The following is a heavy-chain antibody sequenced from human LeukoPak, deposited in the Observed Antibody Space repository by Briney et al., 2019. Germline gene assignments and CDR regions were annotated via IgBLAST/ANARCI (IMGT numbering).Heavy chain of an antibody. J-gene: IGHJ6*02. CDR3: ARDVVIRPYYYYGMDV. CDR2: IWYDGSNK. CDR1: GFTFSSYG. Sequence: GRSLRLSCAASGFTFSSYGMHWVRQAPGKGLEWVAVIWYDGSNKYYADSVKGRFTISRDNSKNTLYLQMNSLRAEDTAVYYCARDVVIRPYYYYGMDVWGQGTTVTVSS. D-gene: IGHD3-3*01. V-gene: IGHV3-33*01.